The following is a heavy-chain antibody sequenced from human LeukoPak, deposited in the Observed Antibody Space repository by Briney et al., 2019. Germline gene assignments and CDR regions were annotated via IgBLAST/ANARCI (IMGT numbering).Heavy chain of an antibody. CDR3: ARDHGEDIAVADALDY. CDR1: GFTFSSYE. D-gene: IGHD6-19*01. V-gene: IGHV3-48*03. CDR2: ISSSGSTI. J-gene: IGHJ4*02. Sequence: GGSLRLSCAASGFTFSSYEMKWVRQAPGKGLEWVSYISSSGSTIYYGDSVKGRFTISRDNAKNSLYLQMNSLRAEDTAVYYCARDHGEDIAVADALDYWGQGTLVTVSS.